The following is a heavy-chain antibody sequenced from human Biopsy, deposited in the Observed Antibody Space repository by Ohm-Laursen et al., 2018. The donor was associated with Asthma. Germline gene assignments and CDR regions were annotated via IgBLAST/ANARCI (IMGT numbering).Heavy chain of an antibody. J-gene: IGHJ4*02. V-gene: IGHV4-30-4*01. CDR3: ARRGGVRRYFDY. CDR2: IYYIGST. CDR1: GGSISSGAYY. D-gene: IGHD3-16*01. Sequence: TLSLTCPVSGGSISSGAYYWSWVRQPPGKGLEWIGYIYYIGSTYYNPSLKSRVAISLDTSKNQFSLKLSSVTAADTAVHFCARRGGVRRYFDYWGQGTLVTVSS.